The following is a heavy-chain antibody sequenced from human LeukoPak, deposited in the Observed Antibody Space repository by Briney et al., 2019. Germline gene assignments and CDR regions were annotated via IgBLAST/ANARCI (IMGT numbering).Heavy chain of an antibody. J-gene: IGHJ5*02. D-gene: IGHD2-15*01. CDR1: GYTFTSYG. CDR3: ARDWYCSGGSCYDCFDP. V-gene: IGHV1-18*01. CDR2: ISAYNGNT. Sequence: ASVKVSCKASGYTFTSYGISWVRQAPGQGLEWMGWISAYNGNTNYARNFQGRVTLTTDTSTTTAYMEVRSLRSDDTAVYYCARDWYCSGGSCYDCFDPWGQGTLVTVSS.